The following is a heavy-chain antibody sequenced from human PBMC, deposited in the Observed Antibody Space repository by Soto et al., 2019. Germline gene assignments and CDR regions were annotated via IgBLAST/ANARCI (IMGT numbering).Heavy chain of an antibody. CDR1: GFTFTSYA. CDR3: AKWLACEFGDP. Sequence: GGSLRLSCAASGFTFTSYAMSWVRQAPGKGLEWVSGVSSSGGITYNADSVKGRITISRDTSKNTLYLQKNSLRAEDTAVYYCAKWLACEFGDPWGQGTQVTVSS. D-gene: IGHD3-10*01. CDR2: VSSSGGIT. J-gene: IGHJ5*02. V-gene: IGHV3-23*01.